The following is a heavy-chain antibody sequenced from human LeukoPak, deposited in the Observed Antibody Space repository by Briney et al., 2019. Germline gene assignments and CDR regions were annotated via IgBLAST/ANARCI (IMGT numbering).Heavy chain of an antibody. CDR3: ARATGTTSNYYYGMEV. CDR2: IWFDGSNK. Sequence: GGSLRLSCAASGFTFRTYGMHWVRQAPGRGLGWLAVIWFDGSNKFYADSVKGRFTISRDNSENTLYLQMNSVRVEDTGVYFCARATGTTSNYYYGMEVWGKGTTVTVSS. V-gene: IGHV3-33*01. J-gene: IGHJ6*04. CDR1: GFTFRTYG. D-gene: IGHD1-1*01.